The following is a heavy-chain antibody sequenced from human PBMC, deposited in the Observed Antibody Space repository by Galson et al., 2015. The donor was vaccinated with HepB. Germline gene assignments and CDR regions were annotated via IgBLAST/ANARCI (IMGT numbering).Heavy chain of an antibody. CDR2: INPNSGAT. V-gene: IGHV1-2*04. CDR1: GYTFIGYY. D-gene: IGHD6-6*01. CDR3: AREYSTSSKFFYFMDV. Sequence: SGYTFIGYYMHWVRQAPGQGLEWMGSINPNSGATNYAQKFQGWVTMTRDTSISTAYMEVSRLKSDDTAVYYCAREYSTSSKFFYFMDVWGKGTTVTVSS. J-gene: IGHJ6*03.